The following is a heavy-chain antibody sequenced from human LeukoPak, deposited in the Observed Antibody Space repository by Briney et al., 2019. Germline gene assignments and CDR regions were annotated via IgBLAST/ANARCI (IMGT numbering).Heavy chain of an antibody. V-gene: IGHV4-39*07. J-gene: IGHJ2*01. Sequence: NPSETLSLTCTVSGGSISSSSYYWGWIRQPPGKGLEWIGSIYYSGSTYYNPSLKSRVTISVDTSKNQFSLKLSSVTAADTAVYYCARDVRFLEWLPPPSGNGYFDLWGRGTLVTVSS. CDR3: ARDVRFLEWLPPPSGNGYFDL. CDR2: IYYSGST. D-gene: IGHD3-3*01. CDR1: GGSISSSSYY.